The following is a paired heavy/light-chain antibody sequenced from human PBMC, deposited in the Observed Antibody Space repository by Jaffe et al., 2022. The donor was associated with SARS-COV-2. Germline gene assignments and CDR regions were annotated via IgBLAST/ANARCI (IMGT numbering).Heavy chain of an antibody. D-gene: IGHD2-15*01. CDR3: AREGDCSGGSCYNHYYGMDV. Sequence: EVQLVESGGGLVQPGGSLRLSCAASGFTFSSYSMNWVRQAPGKGLEWVSYISSSSSTIYYADSVKGRFTISRDNAKNSLYLQMNSLRDEDTAVYYCAREGDCSGGSCYNHYYGMDVWGQGTTVTVSS. CDR2: ISSSSSTI. V-gene: IGHV3-48*02. CDR1: GFTFSSYS. J-gene: IGHJ6*02.
Light chain of an antibody. CDR3: LQDYNYPFT. CDR1: QGIRND. J-gene: IGKJ3*01. CDR2: AAS. Sequence: AIQMTQSPSSLSASVGDRVTITCRASQGIRNDLGWYQQKPGKAPKLLIYAASSLQSGVPSRFSGSGSGTDFTLTISSLQPEDFATYYCLQDYNYPFTFGPGTKVDIK. V-gene: IGKV1-6*01.